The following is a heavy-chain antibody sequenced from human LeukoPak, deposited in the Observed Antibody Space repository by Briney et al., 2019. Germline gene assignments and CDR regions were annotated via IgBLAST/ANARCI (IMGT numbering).Heavy chain of an antibody. CDR1: GGSISSGGYY. J-gene: IGHJ4*02. CDR3: ARMGQLLYLFDY. V-gene: IGHV4-30-2*01. D-gene: IGHD2-2*02. Sequence: SQTPSLTCTVSGGSISSGGYYWSWIRQPPGKGLEWIGYIYHSGSTYYNPSLKSRVTISVDRSKNQFSLKLSSVTAADTAVYYCARMGQLLYLFDYWGQGTLVTVSS. CDR2: IYHSGST.